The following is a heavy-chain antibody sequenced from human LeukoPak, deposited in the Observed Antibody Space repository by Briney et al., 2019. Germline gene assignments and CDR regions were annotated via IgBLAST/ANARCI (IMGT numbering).Heavy chain of an antibody. CDR3: AKGVAVAGWFDY. V-gene: IGHV3-48*03. D-gene: IGHD6-19*01. J-gene: IGHJ4*02. Sequence: GGSLRLSCAASGFTFSSYEMNWVRQAPGKGLEWVSYISSSGSTIYYADSVKGRFTISRDNAKNSLYLQMNSLRAEDTAVYYCAKGVAVAGWFDYWGQGTLVTVSS. CDR2: ISSSGSTI. CDR1: GFTFSSYE.